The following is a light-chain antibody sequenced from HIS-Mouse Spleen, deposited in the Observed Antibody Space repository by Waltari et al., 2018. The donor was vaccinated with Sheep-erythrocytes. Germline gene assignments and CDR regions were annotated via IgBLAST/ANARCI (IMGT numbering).Light chain of an antibody. J-gene: IGLJ2*01. CDR2: QDS. CDR3: QAWDSSTVV. CDR1: KLGDKY. V-gene: IGLV3-1*01. Sequence: SYELTQPPSVSVSPGQTASITCSGDKLGDKYACWYQQKPGHSPVLVIYQDSKRPSGFPEGFSGSNSGNTATLTISGTQAMDEADYYCQAWDSSTVVFGGGTKLTVL.